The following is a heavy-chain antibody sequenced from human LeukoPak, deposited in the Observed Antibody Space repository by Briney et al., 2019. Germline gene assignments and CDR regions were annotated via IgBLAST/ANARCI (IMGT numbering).Heavy chain of an antibody. D-gene: IGHD3-22*01. Sequence: ASVKVSCKASGYTFTSYAMNWVRQAPGQGLEWMGWINTNTGNPTYAQGFTGRFVFSLDTSVSTAYLQISSLKAEDTAVYYCARDLNFLDYYDSSGYRAEYFQHWGQGTLVTVSS. J-gene: IGHJ1*01. CDR2: INTNTGNP. V-gene: IGHV7-4-1*02. CDR1: GYTFTSYA. CDR3: ARDLNFLDYYDSSGYRAEYFQH.